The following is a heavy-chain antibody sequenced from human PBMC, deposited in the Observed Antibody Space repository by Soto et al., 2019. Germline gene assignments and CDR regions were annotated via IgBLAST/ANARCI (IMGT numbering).Heavy chain of an antibody. CDR2: ISSSGSTI. CDR3: ARGALRKPSYPPFDY. V-gene: IGHV3-11*01. J-gene: IGHJ4*02. CDR1: GFTFSDYY. D-gene: IGHD5-18*01. Sequence: GGSLRLSCAASGFTFSDYYMSWIRQAPGKGLEWVSYISSSGSTIYYADSVNGRFTISRDNAKNSLYLQMNSLRAEDTAVYYCARGALRKPSYPPFDYWGQGTLVTVSS.